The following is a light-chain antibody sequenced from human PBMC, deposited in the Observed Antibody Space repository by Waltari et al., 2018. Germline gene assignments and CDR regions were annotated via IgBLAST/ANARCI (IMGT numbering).Light chain of an antibody. J-gene: IGLJ1*01. CDR3: AAWDDSLNGLYV. V-gene: IGLV1-44*01. Sequence: QSVLTQPPSASGTPWQRVTISCSGSSSNLGSNTVTWYQQLPGTAPKLLIYSNNQRPSGVPDRFSGSKSGTSASLAISGLQSEDEADYYCAAWDDSLNGLYVFGTGTKVTVL. CDR1: SSNLGSNT. CDR2: SNN.